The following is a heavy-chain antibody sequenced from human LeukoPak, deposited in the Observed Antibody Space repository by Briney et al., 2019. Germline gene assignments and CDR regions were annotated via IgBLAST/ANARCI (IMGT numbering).Heavy chain of an antibody. CDR1: ESTFSKFR. V-gene: IGHV3-74*03. CDR2: INRDGSTT. D-gene: IGHD2/OR15-2a*01. J-gene: IGHJ6*02. Sequence: GGSLRLSCAASESTFSKFRMHWVRQAPGKGLVWVSGINRDGSTTTYADSVKGRFTVSRDNAKNTLYLQMNSLRAEDTAVYYCARGNYYGMDVWGQGTTVTVSS. CDR3: ARGNYYGMDV.